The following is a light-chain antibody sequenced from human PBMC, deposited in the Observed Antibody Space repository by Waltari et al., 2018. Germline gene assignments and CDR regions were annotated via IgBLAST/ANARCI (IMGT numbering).Light chain of an antibody. V-gene: IGKV1-5*03. CDR3: QEYDSLPVT. J-gene: IGKJ4*01. Sequence: DIQMSQSPSTLSASVGDRITITCRTSQSVKNNLACYQQKPGKAPKVLIHKASRLEGGVPSRFSGSGYGTEFTLTISSLQPDDFATYYCQEYDSLPVTFGGGTRVEIK. CDR1: QSVKNN. CDR2: KAS.